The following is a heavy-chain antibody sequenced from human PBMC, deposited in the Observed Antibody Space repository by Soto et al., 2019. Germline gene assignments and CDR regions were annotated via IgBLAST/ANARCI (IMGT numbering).Heavy chain of an antibody. V-gene: IGHV3-30-3*01. CDR2: ISYDGSNK. J-gene: IGHJ4*02. Sequence: QVQLVESGGGVVQPGRSVRLSCAASGFTFSSYAMHWVRQAPGKGLEWVAVISYDGSNKYYADSVKGRFTISRDNSKNTLYLQMNSLRAEDTAVYYCARNQRNYASPTDLDYWGQGTLVTVSS. CDR3: ARNQRNYASPTDLDY. D-gene: IGHD1-7*01. CDR1: GFTFSSYA.